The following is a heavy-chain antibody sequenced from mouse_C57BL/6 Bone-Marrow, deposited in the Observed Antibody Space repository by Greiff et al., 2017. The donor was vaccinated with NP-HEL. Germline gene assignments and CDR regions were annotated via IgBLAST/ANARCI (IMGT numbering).Heavy chain of an antibody. V-gene: IGHV1-69*01. CDR1: GYTFTSSW. J-gene: IGHJ2*01. Sequence: QVQLQQPGAELVMPGASVKLSCKASGYTFTSSWMHWVKQRPGQGLEWIGEIDPSDSYTNYNQTFKGKSTLTVDKSSSTAYMQLSSLTSEDSAVYYCAREERSPYFDYWGQGTTLTVSS. CDR3: AREERSPYFDY. D-gene: IGHD6-1*01. CDR2: IDPSDSYT.